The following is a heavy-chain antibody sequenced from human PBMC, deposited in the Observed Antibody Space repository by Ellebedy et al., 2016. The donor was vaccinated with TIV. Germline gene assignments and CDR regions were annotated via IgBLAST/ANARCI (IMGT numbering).Heavy chain of an antibody. CDR2: TYYRSKWYD. CDR1: GDSVSSKSAI. J-gene: IGHJ4*02. D-gene: IGHD6-13*01. V-gene: IGHV6-1*01. CDR3: TRAGAGGAAGLFGS. Sequence: MPSETLSLTFAIPGDSVSSKSAIWHWIRQSPSRGLEWLGRTYYRSKWYDDYAVSVRSRTTVKADTSKNQFSLRLNSVTPEDTAVYYCTRAGAGGAAGLFGSWGQGTLVTVSS.